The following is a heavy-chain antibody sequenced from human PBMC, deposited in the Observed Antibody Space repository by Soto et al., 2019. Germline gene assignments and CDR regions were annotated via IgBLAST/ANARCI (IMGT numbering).Heavy chain of an antibody. CDR2: ISGSGDKT. CDR1: GFTFSNYA. V-gene: IGHV3-48*04. Sequence: GGSLRLSCAASGFTFSNYAMTWVRQAPGKGLEWVANISGSGDKTYYVDSVRGRFTISRDNAKNSLYLQMNSLRAEDTAVYYCARPVLRYFDWLSPRGAFDIWGQGTMVTVSS. D-gene: IGHD3-9*01. J-gene: IGHJ3*02. CDR3: ARPVLRYFDWLSPRGAFDI.